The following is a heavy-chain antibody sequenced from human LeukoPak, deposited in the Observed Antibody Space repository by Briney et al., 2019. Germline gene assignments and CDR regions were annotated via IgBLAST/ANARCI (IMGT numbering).Heavy chain of an antibody. CDR2: IYYSGST. CDR3: ARDVRVVAAGGFDY. Sequence: SETLSLTCTVSGGSISSYYWSWIRQHPGKGLEWIGYIYYSGSTYYNPSLKSRVTISVDTSKNQFSLKLSSVTAADTAVYYCARDVRVVAAGGFDYWGQGTLVTVSS. V-gene: IGHV4-59*06. D-gene: IGHD2-15*01. CDR1: GGSISSYY. J-gene: IGHJ4*02.